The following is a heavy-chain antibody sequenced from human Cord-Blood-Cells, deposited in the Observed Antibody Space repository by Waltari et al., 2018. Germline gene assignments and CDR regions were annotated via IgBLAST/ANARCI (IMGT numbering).Heavy chain of an antibody. Sequence: QVQLVQSGAEVTKPGASVKVSCKASGYTFTGYYMHWVRQAPGQGLEWMGWNNPNRGGTNYAQKFQGSVTMTRDTSISTAYMELSRLRSDDTAVYYCARDRVAARPNDAFDIWGQGTMVTVSS. CDR3: ARDRVAARPNDAFDI. CDR1: GYTFTGYY. CDR2: NNPNRGGT. V-gene: IGHV1-2*02. D-gene: IGHD6-6*01. J-gene: IGHJ3*02.